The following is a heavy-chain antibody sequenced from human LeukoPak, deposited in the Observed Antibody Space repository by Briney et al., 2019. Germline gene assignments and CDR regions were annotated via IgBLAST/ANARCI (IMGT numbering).Heavy chain of an antibody. CDR3: SRESGAFCPFGH. J-gene: IGHJ4*02. CDR1: GGSISSTNW. V-gene: IGHV4-4*02. Sequence: SETLSLTCGVSGGSISSTNWWSWVRQPPGQGLEWIGEVSLTGETNYNPSLNGRVTMSLDGSRNQLPLTLTSVTAADTAIYYCSRESGAFCPFGHWGQGTLVIVPP. CDR2: VSLTGET. D-gene: IGHD1-26*01.